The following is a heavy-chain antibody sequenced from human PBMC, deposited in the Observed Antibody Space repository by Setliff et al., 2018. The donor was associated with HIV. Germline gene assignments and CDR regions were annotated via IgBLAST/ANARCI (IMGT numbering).Heavy chain of an antibody. CDR2: INSDGSST. V-gene: IGHV3-74*01. CDR3: VDPWGDNMDV. J-gene: IGHJ6*03. CDR1: GFTFSNYW. D-gene: IGHD2-21*02. Sequence: GGSLRLSCAAPGFTFSNYWMHWVRQAPGKGLVWVSHINSDGSSTNYADSVKGRFTISRDNAKNTLYLQMNSLTAEDTAVYYRVDPWGDNMDVWGKGTTVTVSS.